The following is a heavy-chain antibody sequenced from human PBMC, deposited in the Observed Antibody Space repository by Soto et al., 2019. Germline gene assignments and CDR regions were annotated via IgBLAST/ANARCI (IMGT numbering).Heavy chain of an antibody. CDR2: IFHRGSA. CDR3: ARAFYDVLTGYYVRYFAH. V-gene: IGHV4-30-4*01. D-gene: IGHD3-9*01. CDR1: GGSMNSGDYY. Sequence: SETLSLTCSVSGGSMNSGDYYWSWVRQSPGKGLQWLGYIFHRGSAYYNPSLKSRLTMSIDTSKNQFSLRLTSVTAADTARYFCARAFYDVLTGYYVRYFAHWGTGALVPVSS. J-gene: IGHJ4*02.